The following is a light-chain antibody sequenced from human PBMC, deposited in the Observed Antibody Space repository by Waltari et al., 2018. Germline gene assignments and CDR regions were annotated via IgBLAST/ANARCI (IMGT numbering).Light chain of an antibody. CDR2: EES. Sequence: QSALTQPASVSGSPGQSITISCTGSRSDFGRYDLVSWYQHHPDKPPQARIFEESKRPPGVSNRFYGSKSGHTASLTISGLQAEDEADYYCCSYADSRTWVFGGGTKLTVL. CDR3: CSYADSRTWV. CDR1: RSDFGRYDL. V-gene: IGLV2-23*01. J-gene: IGLJ3*02.